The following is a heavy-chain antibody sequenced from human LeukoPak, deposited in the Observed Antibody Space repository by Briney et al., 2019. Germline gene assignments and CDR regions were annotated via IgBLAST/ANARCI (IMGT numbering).Heavy chain of an antibody. J-gene: IGHJ4*02. V-gene: IGHV3-21*01. CDR1: GFTFSSYS. CDR2: ISSSSSYI. Sequence: SGGSLRLSCAASGFTFSSYSMNWVRQAPGKGLEWVSSISSSSSYIYYADSVKGRFTISRDNAKNSLYLQMNSLRAEDTAVYYCARDTALPYSSSSKGDDYWGQGTLVTVSS. CDR3: ARDTALPYSSSSKGDDY. D-gene: IGHD6-6*01.